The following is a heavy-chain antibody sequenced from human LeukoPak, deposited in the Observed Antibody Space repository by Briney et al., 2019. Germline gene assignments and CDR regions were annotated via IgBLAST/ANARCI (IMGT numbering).Heavy chain of an antibody. Sequence: PGGSLRLSCAASGFTFSSYWMSWVRQAPGKGLEWVSYISSSSSTIYYADSVKGRFTISRDNAKNSLYLQMNSLRAEDTAVYYCAREPYDSSGPNWFDPWGQGTLVTVSS. V-gene: IGHV3-48*04. J-gene: IGHJ5*02. CDR1: GFTFSSYW. D-gene: IGHD3-22*01. CDR2: ISSSSSTI. CDR3: AREPYDSSGPNWFDP.